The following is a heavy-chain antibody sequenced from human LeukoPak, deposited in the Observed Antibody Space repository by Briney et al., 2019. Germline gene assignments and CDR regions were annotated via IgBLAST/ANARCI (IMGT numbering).Heavy chain of an antibody. CDR3: ARFLSGLNMYYFDY. CDR2: IYHSGST. J-gene: IGHJ4*02. D-gene: IGHD2/OR15-2a*01. CDR1: GGSISSSNW. V-gene: IGHV4-4*02. Sequence: PSETLSLTCAVSGGSISSSNWWSWVRQPPGKGLEWIGEIYHSGSTNYNPSLKSRVTMSVDTSKNQFSLKLSSVTAADTAVYYCARFLSGLNMYYFDYWGQGTLVTVSS.